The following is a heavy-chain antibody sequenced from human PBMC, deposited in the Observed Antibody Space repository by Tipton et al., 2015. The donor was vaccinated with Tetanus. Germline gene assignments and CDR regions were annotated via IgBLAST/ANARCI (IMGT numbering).Heavy chain of an antibody. CDR3: ARHTNSWSAIGMDV. Sequence: GSLRLSCAASRFVFSTYSMSWVRQAPGKGLEWVSSISSHSSHIQYADSVKGRFTISRDNAKNSLYLQMSSLRVEDTAVYYCARHTNSWSAIGMDVWGLGTTVIVSS. CDR1: RFVFSTYS. CDR2: ISSHSSHI. V-gene: IGHV3-21*01. D-gene: IGHD6-13*01. J-gene: IGHJ6*02.